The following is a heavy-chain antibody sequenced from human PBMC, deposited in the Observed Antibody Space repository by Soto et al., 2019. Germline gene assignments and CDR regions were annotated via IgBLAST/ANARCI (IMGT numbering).Heavy chain of an antibody. J-gene: IGHJ4*01. CDR3: GKGPAQAVPCYFDY. CDR2: ISGSGGST. Sequence: GGSLRLSCAASGFTFSSYAMSWVRQAPGKGLEWVSAISGSGGSTYYADSVKGRFTISIDNAKNTLYLQMNSLRAEDTAVYYCGKGPAQAVPCYFDYGVHGTLVTASS. V-gene: IGHV3-23*01. D-gene: IGHD2-15*01. CDR1: GFTFSSYA.